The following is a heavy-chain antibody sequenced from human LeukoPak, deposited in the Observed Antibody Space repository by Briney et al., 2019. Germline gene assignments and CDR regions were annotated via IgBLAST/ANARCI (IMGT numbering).Heavy chain of an antibody. D-gene: IGHD3-9*01. V-gene: IGHV4-38-2*02. Sequence: SETLSLTCTVSGYSINSIHCWGWIRQPPGKGLQWIGSIRPSGSTYYRPSLKSRVILSLDTSKKQFSLRLSSVTAADTAVYYCARVCRYFDSESSPNWFDPWGQGPLVTVPS. CDR3: ARVCRYFDSESSPNWFDP. CDR2: IRPSGST. J-gene: IGHJ5*02. CDR1: GYSINSIHC.